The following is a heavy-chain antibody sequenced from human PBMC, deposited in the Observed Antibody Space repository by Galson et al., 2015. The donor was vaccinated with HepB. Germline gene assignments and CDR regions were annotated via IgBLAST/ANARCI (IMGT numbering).Heavy chain of an antibody. D-gene: IGHD4-17*01. V-gene: IGHV3-21*01. J-gene: IGHJ6*02. CDR1: GFNFSIYS. CDR2: ISSRGSSI. Sequence: SLRLSCAASGFNFSIYSMNWVRQAPGKGLEWVSSISSRGSSIYYADSVKGRFTISRDNAKKSLFLQMNSLRAEDTALYYCARNYGDNNGYYGLDVWGQGTPVTVSS. CDR3: ARNYGDNNGYYGLDV.